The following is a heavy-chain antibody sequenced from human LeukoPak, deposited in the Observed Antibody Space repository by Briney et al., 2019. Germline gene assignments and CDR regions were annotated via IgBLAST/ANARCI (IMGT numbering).Heavy chain of an antibody. CDR1: GGSFSGYY. V-gene: IGHV4-34*01. Sequence: PSETLSLTCAVYGGSFSGYYWSWIRQPPGKGLEWIGEINHSGSTNYNPSLKSRVTISVDTSKNRFSLKLSSVTAADTAVYYCARILQRPAGDYWGQGTLVTVSS. D-gene: IGHD4-11*01. CDR2: INHSGST. J-gene: IGHJ4*02. CDR3: ARILQRPAGDY.